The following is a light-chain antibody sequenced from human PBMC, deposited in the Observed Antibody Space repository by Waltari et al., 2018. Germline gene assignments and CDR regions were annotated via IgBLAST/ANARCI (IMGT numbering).Light chain of an antibody. Sequence: QSALTQPPSASGSPGQSVTIPCTGTSSDVGNYHSVSWFQQPPGKAPKLMIYEVTKRPSGVPDRFSGSKSGNPASLTVSGLQAEDEADYYCSSYAAGDIWIFGGGTKLTVL. CDR2: EVT. CDR1: SSDVGNYHS. J-gene: IGLJ2*01. V-gene: IGLV2-8*01. CDR3: SSYAAGDIWI.